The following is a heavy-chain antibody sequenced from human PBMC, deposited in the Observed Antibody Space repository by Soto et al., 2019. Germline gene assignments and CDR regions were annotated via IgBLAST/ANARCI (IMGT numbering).Heavy chain of an antibody. CDR2: IYRSGNA. CDR1: GGSISSGGYY. Sequence: SETLSLTCTVSGGSISSGGYYWSWIRQLPGKGLEWMGYIYRSGNAYYNPSLESRLTISVDTSKNQFSLKLSSVTAADTAVYYCARVMGNYYYYGMDVWGQGTTVTVSS. CDR3: ARVMGNYYYYGMDV. D-gene: IGHD3-10*01. J-gene: IGHJ6*02. V-gene: IGHV4-31*03.